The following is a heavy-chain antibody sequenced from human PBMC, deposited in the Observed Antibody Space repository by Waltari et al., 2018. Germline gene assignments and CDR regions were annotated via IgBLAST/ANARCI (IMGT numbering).Heavy chain of an antibody. CDR1: GLTFRTYS. CDR3: ARSSTTVTTFG. D-gene: IGHD4-17*01. V-gene: IGHV3-21*01. J-gene: IGHJ4*02. CDR2: ISSSSLYM. Sequence: EVQLVASGGGLVKAGGSLRLSCAAVGLTFRTYSMNWVRQAPVKGLEWVSSISSSSLYMSYADSVKGRVTISRDNAKNSLYLQMNSLRVEDTAVYYCARSSTTVTTFGWGQGTLVTVSS.